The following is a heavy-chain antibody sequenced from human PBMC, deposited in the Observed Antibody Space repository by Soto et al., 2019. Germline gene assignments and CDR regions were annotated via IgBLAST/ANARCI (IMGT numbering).Heavy chain of an antibody. CDR2: IDNDGSPT. CDR3: ARDNWNSY. J-gene: IGHJ4*02. Sequence: EVQLVESGGGLVQPGGSLRLSCVASGFTFNIYWMHWVRQAPGKGLEWVSSIDNDGSPTTYADSVKGRFTISRDNAKNTLFLQMNTLRVDDTAVYYCARDNWNSYWGQGTLGTVSS. CDR1: GFTFNIYW. V-gene: IGHV3-74*01. D-gene: IGHD1-1*01.